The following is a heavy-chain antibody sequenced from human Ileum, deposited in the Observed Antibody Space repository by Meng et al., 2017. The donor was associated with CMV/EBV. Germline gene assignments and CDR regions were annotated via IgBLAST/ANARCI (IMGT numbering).Heavy chain of an antibody. CDR1: ASVSISTES. Sequence: QGHLHQSGPGLVKPSQTLSLTCAGASVSISTESWNWIRQSPSRGLEWLGRTWYGSKWYYEYAVSVKSRITIIPDTSQNQISLQLNSVTPDDTAVYYCTYGWPLKYWGQGSLVTVSS. V-gene: IGHV6-1*01. CDR3: TYGWPLKY. J-gene: IGHJ4*02. CDR2: TWYGSKWYY. D-gene: IGHD3-10*01.